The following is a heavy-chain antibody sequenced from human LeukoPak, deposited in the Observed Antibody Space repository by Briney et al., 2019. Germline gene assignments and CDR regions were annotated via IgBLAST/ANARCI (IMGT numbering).Heavy chain of an antibody. CDR2: ISYDGSNK. D-gene: IGHD5-18*01. CDR1: GFTFSSYA. J-gene: IGHJ4*02. Sequence: SGGSLRLSCAASGFTFSSYAMHWVRQAPGKGLEWVAVISYDGSNKYYADSVKGRFTISGDNSKNTLYLQMNSLRAEDTAVYYCAKDMNSYGYGFDYWGQGTLVTVSS. CDR3: AKDMNSYGYGFDY. V-gene: IGHV3-30-3*01.